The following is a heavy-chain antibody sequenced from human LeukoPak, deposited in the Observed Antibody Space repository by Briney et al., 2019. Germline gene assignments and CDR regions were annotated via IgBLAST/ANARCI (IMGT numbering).Heavy chain of an antibody. CDR3: ARVLKYSGSYYCDY. CDR1: GGSISGYY. CDR2: IYSSGST. D-gene: IGHD1-26*01. V-gene: IGHV4-4*08. Sequence: SETLSLTCTVSGGSISGYYRSWIRQPPGKGLEWIGYIYSSGSTNYNPSLKSRVTISVDTTKNQFSLRLSSVTAADTAVYYCARVLKYSGSYYCDYCGQGTLVTVAS. J-gene: IGHJ4*02.